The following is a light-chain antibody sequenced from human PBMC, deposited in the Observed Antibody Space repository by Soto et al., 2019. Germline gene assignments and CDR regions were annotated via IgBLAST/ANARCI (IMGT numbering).Light chain of an antibody. CDR3: SSYTSSSTRV. CDR1: SSDVGGYNY. CDR2: EVS. Sequence: QSVLTQPASVSGSPGQSITISCTGTSSDVGGYNYVSWYQQHPGKAPKLMIYEVSNRSSGVSNRFSGSKSGNTASLTISGLQAEDEGDYYCSSYTSSSTRVFGTGTKVTVL. J-gene: IGLJ1*01. V-gene: IGLV2-14*01.